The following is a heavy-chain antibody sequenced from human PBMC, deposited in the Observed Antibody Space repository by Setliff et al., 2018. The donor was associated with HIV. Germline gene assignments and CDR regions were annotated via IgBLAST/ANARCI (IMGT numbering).Heavy chain of an antibody. D-gene: IGHD3-22*01. V-gene: IGHV1-18*01. J-gene: IGHJ3*02. Sequence: ASVKVSCKTSGFTFTNYGISWVRQAPGQGLEWMAWISVYNGNTNYAQKFQGRLTMTRDTSINTAYMELSRLRSDDTAVYYCATLDQDFHSSAFDTFDIWGQGTMVTVSS. CDR3: ATLDQDFHSSAFDTFDI. CDR2: ISVYNGNT. CDR1: GFTFTNYG.